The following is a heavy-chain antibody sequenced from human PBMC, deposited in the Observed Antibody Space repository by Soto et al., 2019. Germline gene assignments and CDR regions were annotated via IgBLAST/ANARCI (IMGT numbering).Heavy chain of an antibody. Sequence: SETLSLTCTVSGGSISSYYWSWIRQPPGKGLEWIGYIYYSGSTNYNPSLKSRFTISVDTSKNQFSLKLSSVTAADTAVYYCASNGYSYGYYWFDPWGQGTLVTVSS. V-gene: IGHV4-59*01. J-gene: IGHJ5*02. CDR1: GGSISSYY. D-gene: IGHD5-18*01. CDR3: ASNGYSYGYYWFDP. CDR2: IYYSGST.